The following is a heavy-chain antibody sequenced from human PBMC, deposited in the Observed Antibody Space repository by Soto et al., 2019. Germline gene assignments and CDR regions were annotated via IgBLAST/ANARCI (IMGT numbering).Heavy chain of an antibody. CDR1: GGTFSSYS. CDR2: IIPIRGIA. CDR3: ARGYCSSTSCYSEWFDP. V-gene: IGHV1-69*02. Sequence: QVQLVQSGAEVKKPGSSVKVSCKASGGTFSSYSITWVRQAPGQGLEWMGRIIPIRGIANYAPKFQGRVTINADISTTTGYMEVNSLRSEDTAVYYCARGYCSSTSCYSEWFDPWGQGTLVTVSS. J-gene: IGHJ5*02. D-gene: IGHD2-2*01.